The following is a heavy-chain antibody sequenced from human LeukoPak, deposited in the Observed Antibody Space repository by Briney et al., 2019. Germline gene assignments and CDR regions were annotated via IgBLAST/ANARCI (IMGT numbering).Heavy chain of an antibody. J-gene: IGHJ4*02. CDR3: ATSVVVVAALDY. D-gene: IGHD2-15*01. Sequence: ASVKVSCKASGYTFTSYYMHWVRQAPGQGLEWMGIINPSGGSTSYAQKFQGRVTRTRDTSTSTVYMELSSLRSEDTAVYYCATSVVVVAALDYWGQGTLVTVSS. V-gene: IGHV1-46*01. CDR1: GYTFTSYY. CDR2: INPSGGST.